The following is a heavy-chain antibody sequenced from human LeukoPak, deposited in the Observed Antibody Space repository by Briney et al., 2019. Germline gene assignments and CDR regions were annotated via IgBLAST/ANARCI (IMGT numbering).Heavy chain of an antibody. D-gene: IGHD2-15*01. CDR2: IYYSGST. V-gene: IGHV4-39*01. CDR3: ARHFSYCSGGSCHPYYFDY. CDR1: GGSISSSSYY. J-gene: IGHJ4*02. Sequence: SETLSLTCTVSGGSISSSSYYWGWIRQPPGKGLEWIGSIYYSGSTYYNPSLKSRVTISVDTSKNQFSLKLSSVTAADTAVYYCARHFSYCSGGSCHPYYFDYWGQGTLVTVSS.